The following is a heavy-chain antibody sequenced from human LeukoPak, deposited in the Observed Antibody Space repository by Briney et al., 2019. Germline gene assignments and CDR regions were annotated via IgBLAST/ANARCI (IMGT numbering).Heavy chain of an antibody. CDR2: INSDGRST. CDR1: GFTFSSYW. D-gene: IGHD2-2*01. CDR3: ARDDLPGAPLYAMDV. J-gene: IGHJ6*04. V-gene: IGHV3-74*01. Sequence: GGSLRLSCAASGFTFSSYWMHWVRQAPGKGLVWVSRINSDGRSTSYADSVKGRFTISRDNVKNTVYLQMNSLRAEDTAVYYCARDDLPGAPLYAMDVWGKGTTVTVSS.